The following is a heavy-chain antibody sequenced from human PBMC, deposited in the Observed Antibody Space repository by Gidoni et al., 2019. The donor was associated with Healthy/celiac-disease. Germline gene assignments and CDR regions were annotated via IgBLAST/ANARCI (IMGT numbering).Heavy chain of an antibody. Sequence: QVQLVESGGGVVQPGRSLRLSCAASGFTFSSYGMHWVRQAPGKGLEWVAVISYDGSNKYYADSVKGRFTISRDNSKNTLYLQMNSLRAEDTAVYYCARDGTSGNSGFHLDYWGQGTLVTVSS. CDR1: GFTFSSYG. V-gene: IGHV3-30*03. J-gene: IGHJ4*02. CDR3: ARDGTSGNSGFHLDY. D-gene: IGHD3-3*01. CDR2: ISYDGSNK.